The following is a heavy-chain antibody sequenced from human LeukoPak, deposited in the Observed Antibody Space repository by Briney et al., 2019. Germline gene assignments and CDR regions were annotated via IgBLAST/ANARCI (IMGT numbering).Heavy chain of an antibody. J-gene: IGHJ4*02. Sequence: GGSPRLSCAASGFTLSDYYVSWIRQAPGKGLEWVAFISNSGFTTYYSDSVKGRFTVSRDNAKDSVSLQMNSLRAEDTARYYCAREDSGGNSFDSWGQGAQVTVS. D-gene: IGHD4/OR15-4a*01. V-gene: IGHV3-11*01. CDR2: ISNSGFTT. CDR3: AREDSGGNSFDS. CDR1: GFTLSDYY.